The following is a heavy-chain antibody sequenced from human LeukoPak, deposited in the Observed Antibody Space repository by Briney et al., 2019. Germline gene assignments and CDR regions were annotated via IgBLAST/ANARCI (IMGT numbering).Heavy chain of an antibody. J-gene: IGHJ4*02. Sequence: GGSLRLSCTASGSTFGDYAMSWFRQAPGKGLEWVGFIKSQVYGGTTEYAASVKGRFTISRDDSKSIAYLQMNSLKMEDTAVYYCTRDRSGWYPEPRDYWGQGTLVTVSS. CDR1: GSTFGDYA. D-gene: IGHD6-19*01. CDR2: IKSQVYGGTT. V-gene: IGHV3-49*03. CDR3: TRDRSGWYPEPRDY.